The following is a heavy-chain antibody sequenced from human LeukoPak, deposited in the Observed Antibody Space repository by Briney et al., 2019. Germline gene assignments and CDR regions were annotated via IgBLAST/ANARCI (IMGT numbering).Heavy chain of an antibody. Sequence: SVKVSCKASGGTFSSYAISWVRQAPGQGLEWMGGIIPIFGTANYAQKFQGRVTITADESTSTAYMELSSLRSEDTAVYYCARGPDDDIVVVPAASGSSSSSGDVSDYWGQGTLVTVSS. J-gene: IGHJ4*02. CDR3: ARGPDDDIVVVPAASGSSSSSGDVSDY. D-gene: IGHD2-2*01. CDR2: IIPIFGTA. CDR1: GGTFSSYA. V-gene: IGHV1-69*13.